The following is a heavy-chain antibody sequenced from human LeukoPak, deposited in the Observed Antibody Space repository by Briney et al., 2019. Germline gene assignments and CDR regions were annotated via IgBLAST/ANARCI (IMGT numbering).Heavy chain of an antibody. V-gene: IGHV4-39*01. D-gene: IGHD2-15*01. Sequence: SETLSLTCTVSGGSISSSNYYWGWIRQPPGKGLEWIGSIYYSGGTYYNPSLKSRVTISVDTSKNHFSLKLSSVTAADTAVYFCARQAYCSGGSCYEPIDYWGQGTLVTVSS. CDR3: ARQAYCSGGSCYEPIDY. CDR2: IYYSGGT. J-gene: IGHJ4*02. CDR1: GGSISSSNYY.